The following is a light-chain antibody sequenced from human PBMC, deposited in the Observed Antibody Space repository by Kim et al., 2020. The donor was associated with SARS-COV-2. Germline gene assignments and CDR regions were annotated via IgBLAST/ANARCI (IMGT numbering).Light chain of an antibody. CDR3: VAWDDRLNGPV. CDR1: SSNIGSNT. J-gene: IGLJ3*02. V-gene: IGLV1-44*01. Sequence: GQRVTISFSGSSSNIGSNTMYWYQQLPGTAPKLLIYGNHRRPSGVPDRFSGSKSGTSASLAISGLQSEDEAEYYCVAWDDRLNGPVFGGGTKVTVL. CDR2: GNH.